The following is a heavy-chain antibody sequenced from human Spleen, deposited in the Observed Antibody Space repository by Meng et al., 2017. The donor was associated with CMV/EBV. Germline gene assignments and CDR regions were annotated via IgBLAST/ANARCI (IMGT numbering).Heavy chain of an antibody. D-gene: IGHD2-2*02. J-gene: IGHJ4*02. CDR3: GRYCVSTSCYTAVVFDH. CDR2: ISSSGSTI. V-gene: IGHV3-11*04. CDR1: GFTFSDYY. Sequence: GGSLRLSCAASGFTFSDYYMSWIRQAPGKGLEWVSYISSSGSTIYYADSVKGRFTISRDNTKNSLYLQMNSLRAEDTALYYCGRYCVSTSCYTAVVFDHWGQGTLVTVSS.